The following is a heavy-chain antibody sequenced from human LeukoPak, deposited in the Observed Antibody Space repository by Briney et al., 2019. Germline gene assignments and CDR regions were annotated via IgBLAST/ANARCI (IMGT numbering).Heavy chain of an antibody. Sequence: GGSLRLSCAASGFTFSSYSMNWVRQAPGKGLEWVSSISSGSSFIYYADSVKGRFTISRDDAKNSLYLQMNSLRAEDTAVYYCARAIGWGESSWYGVYFDYWGQGTLVTVSS. CDR1: GFTFSSYS. J-gene: IGHJ4*02. V-gene: IGHV3-21*04. D-gene: IGHD6-13*01. CDR3: ARAIGWGESSWYGVYFDY. CDR2: ISSGSSFI.